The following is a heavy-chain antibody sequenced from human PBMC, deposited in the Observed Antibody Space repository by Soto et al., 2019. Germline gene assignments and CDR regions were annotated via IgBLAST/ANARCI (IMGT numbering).Heavy chain of an antibody. D-gene: IGHD4-4*01. CDR1: GDSVSSNSAA. Sequence: SQTLSLTCAISGDSVSSNSAAWNWIRQSPSRGLEWLGRTYYRSKWYNDYAVSVKIRITINPDTSKNQFSLQLNSVNPEDTAVYYCARAHSNYGANYYYYGMDVWGQGTKVTVSS. J-gene: IGHJ6*02. CDR2: TYYRSKWYN. CDR3: ARAHSNYGANYYYYGMDV. V-gene: IGHV6-1*01.